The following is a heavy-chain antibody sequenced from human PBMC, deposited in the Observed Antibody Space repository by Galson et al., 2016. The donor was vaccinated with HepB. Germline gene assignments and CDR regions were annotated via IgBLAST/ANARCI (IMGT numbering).Heavy chain of an antibody. Sequence: SLRLSCAASGFTFSRQWMYWVRQAPGKGLAWVSQTKSDGSNINYADSVKGRFTISRDNAGNTLYLQMNSLRAEDTAVYYCSTLRDFWSGWGQGTLVTVSP. D-gene: IGHD3-3*01. V-gene: IGHV3-74*01. CDR2: TKSDGSNI. J-gene: IGHJ4*02. CDR1: GFTFSRQW. CDR3: STLRDFWSG.